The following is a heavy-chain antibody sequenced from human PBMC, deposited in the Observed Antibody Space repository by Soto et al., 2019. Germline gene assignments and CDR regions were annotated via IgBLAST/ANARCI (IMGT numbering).Heavy chain of an antibody. CDR2: ISASGGLK. D-gene: IGHD1-26*01. Sequence: EVQLSESGGDLRQPGGSLRLSCAASGFTFTNYAMTWVRQTPGKGLEWVSGISASGGLKYYADSVRGRFTVSRDNSKNILYLQVDNLRDEDTALYYCAREVGAPSGWLDPWGQGTQVTVSS. J-gene: IGHJ5*02. CDR3: AREVGAPSGWLDP. V-gene: IGHV3-23*01. CDR1: GFTFTNYA.